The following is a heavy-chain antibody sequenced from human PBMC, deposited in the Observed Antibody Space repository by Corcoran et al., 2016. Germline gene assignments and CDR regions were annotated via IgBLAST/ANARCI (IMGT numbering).Heavy chain of an antibody. V-gene: IGHV3-74*01. CDR1: GFTFRSSW. Sequence: EVHLVESGGGLVQPGGSLRLSCAASGFTFRSSWMHWIRQAPGKGLGWVSHIKSDGAGASYADSVKGRFTISRDDAKNTVYLQMNSLRDEDTAVFYCARDVAYGSFDWGQGTLVTVSS. D-gene: IGHD6-19*01. CDR2: IKSDGAGA. CDR3: ARDVAYGSFD. J-gene: IGHJ4*02.